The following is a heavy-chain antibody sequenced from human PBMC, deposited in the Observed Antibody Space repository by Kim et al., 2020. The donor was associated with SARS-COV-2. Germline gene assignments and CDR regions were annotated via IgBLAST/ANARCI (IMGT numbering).Heavy chain of an antibody. V-gene: IGHV3-30*07. Sequence: SVWVRFTISRYNSKNRLYLQMNSLRAEDTAVYYCARAEITIFGVVTPADYWGQGTLVTVSS. D-gene: IGHD3-3*01. CDR3: ARAEITIFGVVTPADY. J-gene: IGHJ4*02.